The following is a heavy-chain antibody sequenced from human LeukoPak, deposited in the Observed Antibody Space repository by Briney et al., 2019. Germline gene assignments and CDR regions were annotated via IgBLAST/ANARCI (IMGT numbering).Heavy chain of an antibody. CDR3: ARPQWQDTMGPWFDP. V-gene: IGHV4-59*13. D-gene: IGHD3-10*01. Sequence: KASETLSLTCTVFGGSNTNNYWSWIRQPPGKGLEWIAYTHYTGNTNYNPSLKSRVSISVDMSKNQFSLKLSSVTAADTAVYYCARPQWQDTMGPWFDPWGQGTLVTVST. CDR1: GGSNTNNY. J-gene: IGHJ5*01. CDR2: THYTGNT.